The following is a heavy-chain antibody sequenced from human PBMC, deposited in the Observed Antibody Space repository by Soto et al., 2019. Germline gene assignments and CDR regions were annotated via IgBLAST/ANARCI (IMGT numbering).Heavy chain of an antibody. CDR1: GGTFSSYA. CDR3: ARDALLKRAHYYYYYMDV. D-gene: IGHD2-21*01. V-gene: IGHV1-69*13. Sequence: ASVKVSCKASGGTFSSYAISWVRQAPGQGLEWMGGIIPIFGTANYAQKFQGRVTITADESTSTAYMELSRLRSEDTAVYYCARDALLKRAHYYYYYMDVWGKGTTVTVSS. CDR2: IIPIFGTA. J-gene: IGHJ6*03.